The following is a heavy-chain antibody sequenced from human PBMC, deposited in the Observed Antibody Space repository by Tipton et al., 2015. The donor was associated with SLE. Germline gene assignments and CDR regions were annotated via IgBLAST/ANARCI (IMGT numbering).Heavy chain of an antibody. V-gene: IGHV3-33*01. Sequence: SLRLSCAASGFTFSSYGMHWVRQAPGKGLEWVAVIWYDGSNKYYADSVKGRFTISRDNSKNTLYLQMNSLRAEDTAAYYCASELIQDYFDYWGQGTLVTVSS. CDR2: IWYDGSNK. J-gene: IGHJ4*02. CDR1: GFTFSSYG. CDR3: ASELIQDYFDY.